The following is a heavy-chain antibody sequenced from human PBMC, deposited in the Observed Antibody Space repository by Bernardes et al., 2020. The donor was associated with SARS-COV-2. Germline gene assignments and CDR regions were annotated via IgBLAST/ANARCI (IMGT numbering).Heavy chain of an antibody. CDR2: IWHDGSRE. D-gene: IGHD4-17*01. Sequence: AWSLRLSCAASGFTFRDYTMHWVRQAPGKGLEWVAVIWHDGSREYYVDSVKGRFAISRDNSNNTLYLQMNNLRVEDTALYRCATEDGEWLESWGQGTLVTVSS. J-gene: IGHJ5*01. V-gene: IGHV3-33*01. CDR3: ATEDGEWLES. CDR1: GFTFRDYT.